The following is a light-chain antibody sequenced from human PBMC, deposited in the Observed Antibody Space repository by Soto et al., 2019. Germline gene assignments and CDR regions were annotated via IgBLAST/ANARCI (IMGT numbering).Light chain of an antibody. Sequence: QSVLTQPASVSGSLGQSITISCTGTSSDIGGYNYVSWYQQHPDKAPKLVLYEVTTRPSGVSNRFSGSKSGNTASLTISGLQAEDEADYYCSSYTSSSTLLYVFGTGTKVTVL. V-gene: IGLV2-14*01. CDR3: SSYTSSSTLLYV. J-gene: IGLJ1*01. CDR2: EVT. CDR1: SSDIGGYNY.